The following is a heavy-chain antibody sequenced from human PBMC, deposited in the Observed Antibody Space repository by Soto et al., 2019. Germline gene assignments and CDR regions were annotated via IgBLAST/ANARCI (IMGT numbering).Heavy chain of an antibody. CDR1: GFTFSSYA. CDR2: ISYDGSNK. V-gene: IGHV3-30-3*01. CDR3: AGMGAVAGTGGDY. Sequence: QVQLVESGGGVVQPGRSLRLSCAASGFTFSSYAMHWVRQAPGKGLEWVAVISYDGSNKYYADSVKGRFTISRDNSKNTLYLQMNSRRAEDTAVYYCAGMGAVAGTGGDYWGQGTLVTVSS. J-gene: IGHJ4*02. D-gene: IGHD6-19*01.